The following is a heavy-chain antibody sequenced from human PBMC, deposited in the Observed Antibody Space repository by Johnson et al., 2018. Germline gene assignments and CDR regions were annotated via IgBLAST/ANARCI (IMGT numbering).Heavy chain of an antibody. CDR2: IKSKTDGGTT. D-gene: IGHD3-10*01. J-gene: IGHJ3*02. Sequence: VQLVQSGGGLVKPGGSLRLSCAASGFTFSNAWMNWVRQAPGKGLEWVGRIKSKTDGGTTDYAAPVKGRFTISRDDSKNTRYLQMNSLKTEDTAVYYSTTDRHYYDAFDIWGQGTMVTVYS. CDR3: TTDRHYYDAFDI. V-gene: IGHV3-15*07. CDR1: GFTFSNAW.